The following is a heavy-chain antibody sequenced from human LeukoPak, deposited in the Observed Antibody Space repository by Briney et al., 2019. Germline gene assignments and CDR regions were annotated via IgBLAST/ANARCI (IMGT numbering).Heavy chain of an antibody. CDR2: INNSGST. CDR3: ARRRVSSARSDAFDI. J-gene: IGHJ3*02. D-gene: IGHD6-25*01. V-gene: IGHV4-34*01. CDR1: GGSFSGYY. Sequence: PSETLSLTCAVYGGSFSGYYWSWIRQPPGKGLEWIGDINNSGSTNYNPSLKSRVTISVDTSKNQFSLKLSSVTAADTAVYYCARRRVSSARSDAFDIWGQGTMVTVSS.